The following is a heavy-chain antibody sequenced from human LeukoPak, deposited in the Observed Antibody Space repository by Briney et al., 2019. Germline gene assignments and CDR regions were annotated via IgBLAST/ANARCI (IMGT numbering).Heavy chain of an antibody. Sequence: PSETLSLTCAVYGGSFSGYYWSWIRQPPGKGLEWIGEINHSGSTNYNPSLKGRVTISVDTSKNQFSLKLCSVTAADTAVYYCARRLLYTEVTMVRGVMRDYFDYWGQGTLVTVSS. J-gene: IGHJ4*02. CDR2: INHSGST. V-gene: IGHV4-34*01. CDR3: ARRLLYTEVTMVRGVMRDYFDY. D-gene: IGHD3-10*01. CDR1: GGSFSGYY.